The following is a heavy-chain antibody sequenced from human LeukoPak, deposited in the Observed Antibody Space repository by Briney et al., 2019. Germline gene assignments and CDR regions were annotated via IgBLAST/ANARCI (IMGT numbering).Heavy chain of an antibody. CDR3: ARGRSSSWAAPIRY. CDR1: GFTFSSYW. V-gene: IGHV3-7*01. J-gene: IGHJ4*02. Sequence: HPGGSLRLSCAASGFTFSSYWMSWVRQAPGKGLEWVANIKQDGSEKYYVDSVKGRFTISRDNAKNSLYLQMNSLRAEDTAVYYCARGRSSSWAAPIRYWRQGTLVTVSS. D-gene: IGHD6-13*01. CDR2: IKQDGSEK.